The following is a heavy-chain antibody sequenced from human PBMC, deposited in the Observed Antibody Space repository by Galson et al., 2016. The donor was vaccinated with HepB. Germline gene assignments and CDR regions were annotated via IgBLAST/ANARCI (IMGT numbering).Heavy chain of an antibody. D-gene: IGHD5-18*01. V-gene: IGHV3-21*06. CDR3: ARDMAGYSYGFGFDY. J-gene: IGHJ4*02. Sequence: SLRLSCAASGFTFSSFHMNWVRQAPGRGLQWVSSISSSSTYIEYADSVKGRFTISRDNAKGSLYLQMNSLRAEDTAVYFRARDMAGYSYGFGFDYWGQGILVTVSS. CDR2: ISSSSTYI. CDR1: GFTFSSFH.